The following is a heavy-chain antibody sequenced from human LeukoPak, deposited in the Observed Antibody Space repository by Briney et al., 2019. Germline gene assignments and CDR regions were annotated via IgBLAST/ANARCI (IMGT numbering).Heavy chain of an antibody. V-gene: IGHV4-39*07. CDR1: GGSISSSSYY. Sequence: SETLSLTCTVSGGSISSSSYYWGWIRQPPGKGLEWIGSIYYSGSTYYNPSLKSRVTISVDRSKNQFSLKLSSVTAADTAVYYCARELPVVVVPAAIGAGSFDIWGQGTMVTVSS. CDR2: IYYSGST. CDR3: ARELPVVVVPAAIGAGSFDI. J-gene: IGHJ3*02. D-gene: IGHD2-2*02.